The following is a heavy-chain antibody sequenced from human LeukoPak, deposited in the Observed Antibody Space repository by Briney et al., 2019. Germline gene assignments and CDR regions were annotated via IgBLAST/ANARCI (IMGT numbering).Heavy chain of an antibody. CDR3: ARNETSGYFDI. J-gene: IGHJ3*02. D-gene: IGHD3-22*01. Sequence: SETLSLTCTVSGGSISSSTHYWGWIRQSPGKGLEWIGSMYNSGSISYNPSLRSRVTITVDTSKNQFSLNFNSVTAADTDLYFCARNETSGYFDIWGQGTMVTVSS. CDR1: GGSISSSTHY. CDR2: MYNSGSI. V-gene: IGHV4-39*01.